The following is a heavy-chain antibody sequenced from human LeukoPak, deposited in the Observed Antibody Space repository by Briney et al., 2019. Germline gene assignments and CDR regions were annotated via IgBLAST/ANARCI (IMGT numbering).Heavy chain of an antibody. Sequence: GGSLRLSCAASGFTFSSYSMNWVRQAPGKGLEWVSYISSSSTIYYADSVKGRFTISRDNAKNSLYLQMNSLRAEDTAVYYCARGKTGTPLFGYWGQGTLVTVSS. CDR1: GFTFSSYS. D-gene: IGHD1-1*01. V-gene: IGHV3-48*04. CDR2: ISSSSTI. CDR3: ARGKTGTPLFGY. J-gene: IGHJ4*02.